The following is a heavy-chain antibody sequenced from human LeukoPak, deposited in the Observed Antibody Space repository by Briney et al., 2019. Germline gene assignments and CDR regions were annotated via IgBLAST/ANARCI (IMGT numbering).Heavy chain of an antibody. CDR3: ARGRKVLSQGRGYFYFDY. D-gene: IGHD3-3*01. Sequence: PSETLSLTCAVYGGSFSGYYWSWIRQPPGKGLEWIGEINHSGSTNYNPSLKSRVTISVDTSKNQFSLKLSSVTAADTAVYYCARGRKVLSQGRGYFYFDYWGQGTLVTVSS. CDR1: GGSFSGYY. V-gene: IGHV4-34*01. J-gene: IGHJ4*02. CDR2: INHSGST.